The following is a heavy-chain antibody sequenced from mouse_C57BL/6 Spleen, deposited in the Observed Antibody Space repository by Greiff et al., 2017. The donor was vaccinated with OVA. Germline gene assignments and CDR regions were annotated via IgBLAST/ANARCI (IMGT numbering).Heavy chain of an antibody. Sequence: VQLQQSGAELVKPGASVKISCKASGYAFSSYWMNWVKQRPGKGLEWIGQIYPGDGDTNYNGKFKGKATLTADKSSSTAYMQLSNLTSEDSAVYFCARYYYGSSYDFDYWGQGTTRTGSS. CDR2: IYPGDGDT. J-gene: IGHJ2*01. V-gene: IGHV1-80*01. CDR3: ARYYYGSSYDFDY. D-gene: IGHD1-1*01. CDR1: GYAFSSYW.